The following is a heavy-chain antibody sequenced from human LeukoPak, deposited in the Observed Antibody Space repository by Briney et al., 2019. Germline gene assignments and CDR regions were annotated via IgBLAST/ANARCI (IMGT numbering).Heavy chain of an antibody. CDR2: NSGSGGRT. Sequence: PGGSLSLSCAASGFTFSSDAMSWVRRAPGKGLEWVSANSGSGGRTYYADSVKGRFTISRDNSKNTLYLQMNRLRAEDTAVYYCARDPTFYDSSGYYYSPFDYWGQGTLVTVSS. D-gene: IGHD3-22*01. J-gene: IGHJ4*02. CDR1: GFTFSSDA. CDR3: ARDPTFYDSSGYYYSPFDY. V-gene: IGHV3-23*01.